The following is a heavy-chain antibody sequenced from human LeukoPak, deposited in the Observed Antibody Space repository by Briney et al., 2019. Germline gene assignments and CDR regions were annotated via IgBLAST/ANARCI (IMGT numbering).Heavy chain of an antibody. CDR2: IYYSGSA. J-gene: IGHJ4*02. Sequence: SETLSLTCTVSGGSISSYYWSWIRQPPGKGLEWIGYIYYSGSANYNPSLKSRVTISVDTPKNQFSLKLSSVTAADTAVYYCARQGELAIDYWGQGTLVTVSS. D-gene: IGHD1-26*01. CDR3: ARQGELAIDY. CDR1: GGSISSYY. V-gene: IGHV4-59*08.